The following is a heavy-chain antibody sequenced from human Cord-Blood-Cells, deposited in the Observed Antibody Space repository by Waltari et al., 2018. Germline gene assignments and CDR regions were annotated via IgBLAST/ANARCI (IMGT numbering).Heavy chain of an antibody. J-gene: IGHJ4*02. Sequence: QVQLVQSGAEVKKPGYSVKVSCKASGGTFSSYAISWVRQAPGQGLEWMGGISPSFGTANYAQKFQGRVTITADESTSTAYMELSSLRSEDTAVYYCAIAPGRYSYGSFDYWGQGTLVTVSS. CDR3: AIAPGRYSYGSFDY. CDR1: GGTFSSYA. D-gene: IGHD5-18*01. CDR2: ISPSFGTA. V-gene: IGHV1-69*01.